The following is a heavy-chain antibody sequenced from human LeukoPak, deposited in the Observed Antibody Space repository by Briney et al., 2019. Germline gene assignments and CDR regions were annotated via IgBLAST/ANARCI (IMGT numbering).Heavy chain of an antibody. CDR1: GFTFSSYW. D-gene: IGHD5-24*01. V-gene: IGHV3-74*01. CDR2: INSDGSSA. Sequence: PGGSLRLSCAASGFTFSSYWMHWVRQAPGKGLVWVSRINSDGSSASYADSVKGRFTISRDNAKNTLYLQMNSLRAEDAAVYYCAPSRDGYNFVDYWGQGTLVTVSS. J-gene: IGHJ4*02. CDR3: APSRDGYNFVDY.